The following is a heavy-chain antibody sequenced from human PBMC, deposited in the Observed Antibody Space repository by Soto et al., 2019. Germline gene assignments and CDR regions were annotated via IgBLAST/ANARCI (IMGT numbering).Heavy chain of an antibody. J-gene: IGHJ4*01. D-gene: IGHD4-4*01. CDR1: GLPFGVKW. CDR3: ARDSYSSATH. CDR2: ISNDGSDT. V-gene: IGHV3-74*01. Sequence: GGSLRLSCAAFGLPFGVKWMNWVRHAPGKVLVWVSRISNDGSDTTYADSVRGRFTVSRDNAKNTLYLQMTSLRVYDTAVYYCARDSYSSATHWGHGTLVTVSS.